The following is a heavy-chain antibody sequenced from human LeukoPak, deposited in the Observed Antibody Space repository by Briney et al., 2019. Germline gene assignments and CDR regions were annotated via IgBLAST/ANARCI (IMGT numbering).Heavy chain of an antibody. CDR1: GYTFTSYG. Sequence: ASVKVSCKASGYTFTSYGISWVRQAPGQGLEWMGWISAYNGNTNYAQKLQGRVTMTTDTSTSTAYMELRSLRSDDTAVYSCAKASFCSGGSCYCDYWGQGTLVTVSS. CDR3: AKASFCSGGSCYCDY. D-gene: IGHD2-15*01. V-gene: IGHV1-18*01. CDR2: ISAYNGNT. J-gene: IGHJ4*02.